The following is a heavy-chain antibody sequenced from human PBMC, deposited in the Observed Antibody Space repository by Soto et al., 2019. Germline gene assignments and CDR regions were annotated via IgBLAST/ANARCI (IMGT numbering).Heavy chain of an antibody. CDR2: INAGNGNT. CDR3: ARDYPGYCSITSCYMGYAEDWFDP. D-gene: IGHD2-2*02. V-gene: IGHV1-3*01. J-gene: IGHJ5*02. CDR1: GYTFTSYA. Sequence: ASVKVSCKASGYTFTSYAMHWVRQAPGQRLEWMGWINAGNGNTKYSQKFQGRVTITRDTSASTAYMELSSLRSEDTAVYYCARDYPGYCSITSCYMGYAEDWFDPWSQGTLVTVSS.